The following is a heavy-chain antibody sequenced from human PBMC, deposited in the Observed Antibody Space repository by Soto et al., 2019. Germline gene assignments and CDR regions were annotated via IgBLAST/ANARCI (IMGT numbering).Heavy chain of an antibody. V-gene: IGHV5-51*01. J-gene: IGHJ6*02. D-gene: IGHD6-19*01. CDR1: GYSFTSYW. Sequence: GESLKISCKGSGYSFTSYWIGWVRQVPGKGLEWMGIIYPGDSDTRYSPSFQGQVTISADKSISTAYLQWSSLKASDTALYYWARHLHPGIAVAGTVFGMDVWGQGTTVTVSS. CDR2: IYPGDSDT. CDR3: ARHLHPGIAVAGTVFGMDV.